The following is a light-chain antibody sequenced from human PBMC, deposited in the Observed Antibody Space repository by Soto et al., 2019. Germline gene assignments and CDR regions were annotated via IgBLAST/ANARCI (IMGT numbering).Light chain of an antibody. J-gene: IGKJ1*01. CDR1: QSVSSY. V-gene: IGKV3-11*01. Sequence: EIVLTQSPGTLSLSPGERATLSCRASQSVSSYLAWYQQKPSQAPRLLIYDASTRATGISARFSGSGSGTDFTLTISRLEPEDFAMYYCQQRSNWPVTFGQGTKVDIK. CDR3: QQRSNWPVT. CDR2: DAS.